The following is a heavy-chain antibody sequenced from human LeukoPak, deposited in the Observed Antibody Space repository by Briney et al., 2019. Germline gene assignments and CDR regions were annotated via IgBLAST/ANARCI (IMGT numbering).Heavy chain of an antibody. CDR1: GYTFTSYG. J-gene: IGHJ4*02. D-gene: IGHD3-10*01. Sequence: GASVKVSCKASGYTFTSYGISWVRQAPGQGLEWMGWISAYNGNTNYAQKLQGRATMTTDTSTSTAYMELRSLRSDDTAVYYCARAITMVRGVSPSVELHKLYYFDYWGQGTLVTVSS. CDR3: ARAITMVRGVSPSVELHKLYYFDY. CDR2: ISAYNGNT. V-gene: IGHV1-18*04.